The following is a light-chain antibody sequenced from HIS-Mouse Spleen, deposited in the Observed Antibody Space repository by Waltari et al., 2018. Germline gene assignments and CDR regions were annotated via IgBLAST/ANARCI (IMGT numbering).Light chain of an antibody. CDR1: SSNIGSNY. CDR2: RNN. J-gene: IGLJ3*02. Sequence: QSVLTQPPSASGTPGQRATISCSGSSSNIGSNYVYWYPQLPGTAPKLPIYRNNQRPSGVPDRFSGSKSGTSASLAISGLRSEDEADYYCAAWDDSLSGPVFGGGTKLTVL. V-gene: IGLV1-47*01. CDR3: AAWDDSLSGPV.